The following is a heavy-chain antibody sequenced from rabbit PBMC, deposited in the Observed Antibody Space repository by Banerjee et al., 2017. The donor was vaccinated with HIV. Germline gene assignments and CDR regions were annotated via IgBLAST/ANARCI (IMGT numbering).Heavy chain of an antibody. CDR3: VRTLGANSSGSYISSFNL. V-gene: IGHV1S47*01. CDR2: IDPVFGST. CDR1: GFDFSSYG. Sequence: QEQLVESGGGLVQPGGSLKLSCKASGFDFSSYGVSWVRQAPGKGLEWIGYIDPVFGSTYYASWVNGRFTISSHNAQNTLYLQLNSLTAADTATYFCVRTLGANSSGSYISSFNLWGPGTLVTVS. D-gene: IGHD1-1*01. J-gene: IGHJ4*01.